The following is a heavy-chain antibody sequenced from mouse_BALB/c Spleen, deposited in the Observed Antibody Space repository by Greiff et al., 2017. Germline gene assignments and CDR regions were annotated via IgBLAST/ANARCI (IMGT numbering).Heavy chain of an antibody. J-gene: IGHJ3*01. D-gene: IGHD2-10*02. CDR1: GFTFSSYA. V-gene: IGHV5-6-5*01. CDR3: AREGKYGNYFAY. CDR2: ISSGGST. Sequence: EVHLVESGGGLVKPGGSLKLSCAASGFTFSSYAMSWVRQTPEKRLEWVASISSGGSTYYPDSVKGRFTISRDNARNILYLQMSSLRSEDTAMYYCAREGKYGNYFAYWGQGTLVTVSA.